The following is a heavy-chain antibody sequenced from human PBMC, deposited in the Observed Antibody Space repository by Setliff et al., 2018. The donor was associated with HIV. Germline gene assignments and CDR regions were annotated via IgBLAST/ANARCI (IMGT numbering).Heavy chain of an antibody. D-gene: IGHD6-13*01. CDR3: ARDLVWPYSSRWYDAFDI. CDR2: IKQDGSEK. J-gene: IGHJ3*02. CDR1: GLTFSSYW. Sequence: PGGSLRLSCAASGLTFSSYWMSWVRQAPGKGLEWVANIKQDGSEKYNVDSVKGRFTISRDNAKNSLYLQMNSLRAEDTAVYYCARDLVWPYSSRWYDAFDIWGQGTMVTVSS. V-gene: IGHV3-7*03.